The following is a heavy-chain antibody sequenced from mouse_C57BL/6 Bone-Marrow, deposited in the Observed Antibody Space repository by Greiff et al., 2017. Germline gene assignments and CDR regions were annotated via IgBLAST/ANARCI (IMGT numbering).Heavy chain of an antibody. Sequence: QVHVKQPGAELVKPGASVKLSCKASGYTFTSYWMQWVKQRPGQGLEWIGEIDPSDSYTNYNQKFKGKATLTVDTSSSTAYMQLSSLASEDSAFYYCAVYYYGSSEPFAYWGQGTLVTVSA. CDR2: IDPSDSYT. CDR1: GYTFTSYW. CDR3: AVYYYGSSEPFAY. D-gene: IGHD1-1*01. V-gene: IGHV1-50*01. J-gene: IGHJ3*01.